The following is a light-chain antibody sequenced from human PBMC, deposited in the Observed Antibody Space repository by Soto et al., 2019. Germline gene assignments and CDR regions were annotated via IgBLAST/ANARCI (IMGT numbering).Light chain of an antibody. CDR2: GAP. V-gene: IGKV3-15*01. CDR3: QQYNNWPLVT. Sequence: EIVMTQSPATLSVSPGERATLSCRASQSVSTYLAWYQQKPGQAPRLLIFGAPTRATGIPARFSGSGSGSEFTLTISSLQSEDFAVYSCQQYNNWPLVTFGGGTKLEIK. CDR1: QSVSTY. J-gene: IGKJ4*01.